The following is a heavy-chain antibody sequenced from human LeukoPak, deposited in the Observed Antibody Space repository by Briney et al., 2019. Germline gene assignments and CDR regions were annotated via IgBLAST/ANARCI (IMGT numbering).Heavy chain of an antibody. CDR3: ARVGYDILTGYSYFDY. CDR1: GGSISSGGYY. Sequence: PSQTLSLTCTVSGGSISSGGYYWSWIRQHPGKGLEWIGYIYYSGSTYYNPSLKSRVTISVDTSKNQFSLKLGSVTAADTAVYYCARVGYDILTGYSYFDYWGQGTLVTVSS. V-gene: IGHV4-31*03. CDR2: IYYSGST. D-gene: IGHD3-9*01. J-gene: IGHJ4*02.